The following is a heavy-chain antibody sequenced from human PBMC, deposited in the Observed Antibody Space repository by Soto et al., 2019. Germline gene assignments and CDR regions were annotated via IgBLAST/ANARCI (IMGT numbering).Heavy chain of an antibody. J-gene: IGHJ6*02. Sequence: SETLSLTCTVSGGSISSGGYYWSWIRQHPGKGLEWIGYIYYSGSTYYNPSLKSRVTISVDTSKNQFSLKLSSVTAADTAVYYCAGEQRKCSSAQRCYYYGMDVWGQGTTVTVSS. CDR2: IYYSGST. D-gene: IGHD6-6*01. CDR1: GGSISSGGYY. CDR3: AGEQRKCSSAQRCYYYGMDV. V-gene: IGHV4-31*03.